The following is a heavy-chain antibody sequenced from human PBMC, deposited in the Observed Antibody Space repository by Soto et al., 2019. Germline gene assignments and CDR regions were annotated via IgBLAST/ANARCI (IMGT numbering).Heavy chain of an antibody. CDR3: ARDDCSSTSCYQDWFDP. D-gene: IGHD2-2*01. V-gene: IGHV1-69*13. CDR1: GGPFSSYA. J-gene: IGHJ5*02. CDR2: IIPIFGTA. Sequence: SVKVSCKASGGPFSSYAISWVRQAPGQGLEWMGGIIPIFGTANYAQKFQGRVTITADESTSTAYMELSSLRSEDTAVYYCARDDCSSTSCYQDWFDPWGQGTLVTVSS.